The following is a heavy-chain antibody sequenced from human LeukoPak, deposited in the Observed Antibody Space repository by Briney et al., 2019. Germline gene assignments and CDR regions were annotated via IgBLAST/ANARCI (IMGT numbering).Heavy chain of an antibody. D-gene: IGHD6-19*01. CDR3: ARHRIAVAGYLSDY. V-gene: IGHV1-18*01. Sequence: ASVKSSSKAPGYTFTTYGISWVRQAPGQGLEWMGWISAYNGNTNYAQKLQGRVTMTTDTSTCTAYMELRSLRSDDTVVYYCARHRIAVAGYLSDYWGQGTLVTVSS. CDR1: GYTFTTYG. CDR2: ISAYNGNT. J-gene: IGHJ4*02.